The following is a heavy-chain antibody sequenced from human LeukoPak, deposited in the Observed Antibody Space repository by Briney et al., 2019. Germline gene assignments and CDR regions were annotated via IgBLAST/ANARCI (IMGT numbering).Heavy chain of an antibody. Sequence: SETLSLTCTVSGGSISSYYWSWIRQPQGKGLEWIGYIYYSGSTNYNPSLKSRVTISVDTSKNQFSLKLSSVTAADTAVYYCARGPDILTGYYTWFDPWGQGTPVTVSS. V-gene: IGHV4-59*01. CDR2: IYYSGST. CDR1: GGSISSYY. D-gene: IGHD3-9*01. J-gene: IGHJ5*02. CDR3: ARGPDILTGYYTWFDP.